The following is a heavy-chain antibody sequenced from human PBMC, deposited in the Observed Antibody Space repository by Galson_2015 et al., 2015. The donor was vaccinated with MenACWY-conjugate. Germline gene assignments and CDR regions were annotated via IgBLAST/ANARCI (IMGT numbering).Heavy chain of an antibody. V-gene: IGHV3-30*02. CDR2: IPNDGNNQ. J-gene: IGHJ3*02. CDR1: GFTFRNYG. Sequence: SLRLSCAASGFTFRNYGMHWVRQAPGKGLEWVAYIPNDGNNQYYADSVKGRFTISRDNSKNTLYLQMDSLRAEDTAVYYCATLKIKRDTDDFDIWGQGTMVTVSS. CDR3: ATLKIKRDTDDFDI.